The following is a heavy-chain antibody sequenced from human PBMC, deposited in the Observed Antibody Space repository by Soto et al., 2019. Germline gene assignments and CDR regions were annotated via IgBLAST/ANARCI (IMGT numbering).Heavy chain of an antibody. CDR2: IKQDGSEK. CDR3: ARVGWDIVVVPAPDPLWGPTYYFDY. V-gene: IGHV3-7*01. CDR1: GFTFSSYW. Sequence: PGGSLRLSCAASGFTFSSYWMSWVRQAPGKGLEWVANIKQDGSEKYYVDSVKGRFTISRDNAKNSLYLQMNSLRAEDTAVYYCARVGWDIVVVPAPDPLWGPTYYFDYWGQGTLVTVSS. J-gene: IGHJ4*02. D-gene: IGHD2-2*01.